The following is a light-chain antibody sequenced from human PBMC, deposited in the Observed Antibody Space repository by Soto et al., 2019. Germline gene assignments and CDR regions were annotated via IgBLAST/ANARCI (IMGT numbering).Light chain of an antibody. CDR2: GAS. Sequence: EIVLTQSPGTLSLSPGERATLSCRASQSVSSSFLAWYQQKPGQAPRLLIYGASSRANGIPDRFSGSGSGTDFTLTISGLEPEDFAVYYCQQYDSSPWTFGQGTRVEIK. J-gene: IGKJ1*01. CDR3: QQYDSSPWT. V-gene: IGKV3-20*01. CDR1: QSVSSSF.